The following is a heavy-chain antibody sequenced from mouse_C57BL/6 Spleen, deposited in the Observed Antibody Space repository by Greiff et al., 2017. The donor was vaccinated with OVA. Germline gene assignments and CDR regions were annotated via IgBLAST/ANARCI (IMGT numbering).Heavy chain of an antibody. Sequence: EVKLMESGGGLVQPGRSLKLSCAASGFTFSDYGMAWVRQAPRKGPEWVAFISNLAYSIYYADTVTGRFTISRANAKNTLYLEMSSLRSEDTAMYYCARFPYDYDGDYAMDYWGQGTSVTVSS. CDR3: ARFPYDYDGDYAMDY. CDR2: ISNLAYSI. D-gene: IGHD2-4*01. V-gene: IGHV5-15*01. J-gene: IGHJ4*01. CDR1: GFTFSDYG.